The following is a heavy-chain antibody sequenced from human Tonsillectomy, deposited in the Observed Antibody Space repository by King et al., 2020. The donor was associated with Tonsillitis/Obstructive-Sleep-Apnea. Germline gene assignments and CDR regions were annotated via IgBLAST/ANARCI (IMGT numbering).Heavy chain of an antibody. CDR3: ARGLMDEGYCSSTSCYTGWYFDL. CDR2: ISSSNTYI. D-gene: IGHD2-2*02. J-gene: IGHJ2*01. V-gene: IGHV3-21*04. Sequence: VQLVESGGGLVKPGGSLRLSCAASGFTFSSYSMNWVRQAPGKGLEWVSSISSSNTYIYYEDSMKGRFTISRDNAKNSLYLQVNSLRAEDTAVYYCARGLMDEGYCSSTSCYTGWYFDLWGRGTLVTVSS. CDR1: GFTFSSYS.